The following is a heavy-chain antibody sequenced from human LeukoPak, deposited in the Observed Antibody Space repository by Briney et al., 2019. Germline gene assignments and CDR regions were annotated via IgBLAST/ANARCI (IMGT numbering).Heavy chain of an antibody. CDR2: INPSGGST. Sequence: GASVKVSCKASGYTFTSYYMHWVRQAPGQGLEWMGIINPSGGSTSYAQKFQGRVTMTRDMSTSTVYMELSSLRAEDTAIYYCVRDFGGWQENDAFDIWGQGTMVTVSS. CDR1: GYTFTSYY. D-gene: IGHD6-19*01. V-gene: IGHV1-46*01. CDR3: VRDFGGWQENDAFDI. J-gene: IGHJ3*02.